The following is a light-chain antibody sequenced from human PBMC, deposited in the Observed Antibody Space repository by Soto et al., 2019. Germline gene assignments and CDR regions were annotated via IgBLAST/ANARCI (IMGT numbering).Light chain of an antibody. V-gene: IGKV1-39*01. CDR3: QQSYTTPLT. CDR2: AAS. Sequence: DIQLTQSPSSLSASVGDRVTITCRASQSISSYLNWYQQKPGKAPNLLIYAASTLQSGVPSRFSGRGSGPDFTLTIRSLQPEDFATYYCQQSYTTPLTFGGGTKVELK. CDR1: QSISSY. J-gene: IGKJ4*01.